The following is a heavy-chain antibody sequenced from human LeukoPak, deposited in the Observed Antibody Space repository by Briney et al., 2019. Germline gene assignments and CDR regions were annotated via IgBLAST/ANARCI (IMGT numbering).Heavy chain of an antibody. CDR2: ISYDGSNK. J-gene: IGHJ4*02. D-gene: IGHD6-6*01. CDR1: GFTFSSYA. Sequence: GGSLRLSCAASGFTFSSYAMHWVRQAPGKGLEWVAVISYDGSNKYYADSVKGRFTISRDNSKNTLYLQMNSLRAEDTAVYYCARDRPEYSSPPPFDYWGQGTLVTVSS. CDR3: ARDRPEYSSPPPFDY. V-gene: IGHV3-30-3*01.